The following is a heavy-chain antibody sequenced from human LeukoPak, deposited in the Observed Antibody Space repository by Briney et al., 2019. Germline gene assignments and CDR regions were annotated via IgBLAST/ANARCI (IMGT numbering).Heavy chain of an antibody. CDR3: ARGATNYYDSSGYYYDWYFDL. V-gene: IGHV4-34*01. CDR1: GGSFSGYY. Sequence: PSETLSLTCAVYGGSFSGYYWSWIRQPPGKGLEWIGEINHSGSTNYNPSLKSRVTISVDTSKNQFSLKLSPVTAADTAVYYCARGATNYYDSSGYYYDWYFDLWGRGTLVTVSS. J-gene: IGHJ2*01. D-gene: IGHD3-22*01. CDR2: INHSGST.